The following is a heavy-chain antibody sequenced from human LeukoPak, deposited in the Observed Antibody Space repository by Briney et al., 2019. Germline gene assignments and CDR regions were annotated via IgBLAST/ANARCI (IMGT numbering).Heavy chain of an antibody. D-gene: IGHD6-19*01. J-gene: IGHJ5*02. CDR1: GGSFSGYY. Sequence: PSETLSLTCAVYGGSFSGYYWNWNSQPHGKGLEWIGEINHSGSTNYNPALKSRVTISVDTSKNQYSLKLSSVAVADTAVYYCAKRGSSDWFHFDPWGQGTLVTVSS. CDR2: INHSGST. CDR3: AKRGSSDWFHFDP. V-gene: IGHV4-34*01.